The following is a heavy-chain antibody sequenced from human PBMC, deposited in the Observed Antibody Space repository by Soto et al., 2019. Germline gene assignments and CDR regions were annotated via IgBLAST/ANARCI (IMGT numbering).Heavy chain of an antibody. CDR3: ARAGYCSGGSCYSVIDY. CDR1: GYTFTSYD. CDR2: MNPNSGNT. J-gene: IGHJ4*02. D-gene: IGHD2-15*01. Sequence: QVQLVQSGAEVKKPGASVKVSCKASGYTFTSYDINWVRQATGQGLEWMGWMNPNSGNTGYAQKFQGRVTMTRNTSISTAYMELNSLRYEDTAVYYCARAGYCSGGSCYSVIDYWGQGTLVTVSS. V-gene: IGHV1-8*01.